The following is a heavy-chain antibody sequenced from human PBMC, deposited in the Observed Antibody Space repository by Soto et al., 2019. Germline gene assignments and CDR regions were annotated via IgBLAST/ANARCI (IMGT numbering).Heavy chain of an antibody. CDR1: GFTFNIYP. CDR2: ISGSGDTT. D-gene: IGHD6-19*01. CDR3: AKDHQEWLVHGGFYYFDY. Sequence: LRLSCAASGFTFNIYPMSWVRQAPGKGLEWVSAISGSGDTTYYADSVKGRFTISRDNSKNTLYLQMNSLRAEDTAVFYCAKDHQEWLVHGGFYYFDYWGQGTLVTVSS. V-gene: IGHV3-23*01. J-gene: IGHJ4*02.